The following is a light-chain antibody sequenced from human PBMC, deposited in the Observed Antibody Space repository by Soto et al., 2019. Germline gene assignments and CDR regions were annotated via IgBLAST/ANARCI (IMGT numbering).Light chain of an antibody. V-gene: IGKV4-1*01. CDR2: WAS. CDR3: QQYGSTPPT. Sequence: DIVMTQSPDSLAVSLGERATINCKSSQSVLYSSNNKNYLAWYQQRPGQPPKLLIYWASTRETGVPDRFSGSRSGTDFTLAITSLQAEDGAVYYCQQYGSTPPTFGQGTKLEIK. CDR1: QSVLYSSNNKNY. J-gene: IGKJ2*01.